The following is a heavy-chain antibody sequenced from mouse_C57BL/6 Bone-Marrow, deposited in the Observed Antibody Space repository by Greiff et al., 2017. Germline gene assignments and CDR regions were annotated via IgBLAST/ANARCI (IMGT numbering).Heavy chain of an antibody. CDR2: ISDGGSYT. D-gene: IGHD2-4*01. J-gene: IGHJ4*01. CDR3: ARHYDDGVYAMDY. Sequence: EVKLMESGGGLVKPGGSLKLSCAAPGSTFRSYAMSWVRQTPEKRLEWVATISDGGSYTYYPDYLQGRFPISRDNTKNNLYLQMSSMESEDTAMYYGARHYDDGVYAMDYWGQGTSVTVSS. CDR1: GSTFRSYA. V-gene: IGHV5-4*03.